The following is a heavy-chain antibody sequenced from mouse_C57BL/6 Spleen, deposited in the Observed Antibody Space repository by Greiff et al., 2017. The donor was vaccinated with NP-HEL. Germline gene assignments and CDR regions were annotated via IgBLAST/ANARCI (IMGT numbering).Heavy chain of an antibody. J-gene: IGHJ2*01. CDR2: IYPSDSET. Sequence: VQLQQPGAELVRPGSSVKLSCKASGYTFTSYWMDWVKQRPGQGLEWIGNIYPSDSETHYNQKFKDKATLTVDKSSSTAYMQLSSLTSEDSAVYYCARRVDSSGYGYWGQGTTLTVSS. CDR3: ARRVDSSGYGY. V-gene: IGHV1-61*01. D-gene: IGHD3-2*02. CDR1: GYTFTSYW.